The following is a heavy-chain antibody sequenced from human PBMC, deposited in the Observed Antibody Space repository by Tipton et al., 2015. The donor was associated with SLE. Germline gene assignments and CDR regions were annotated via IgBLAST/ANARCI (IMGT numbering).Heavy chain of an antibody. J-gene: IGHJ6*03. D-gene: IGHD2-2*01. V-gene: IGHV3-11*01. CDR3: ARVYCSSTSCYGYYYMDV. CDR2: ISSSGSTI. CDR1: GLTFSDYY. Sequence: GSLRLSCAASGLTFSDYYMSWIRQAPGKGLEWVSYISSSGSTIYYADSVKGRFTISRDNAKNSLYLQMNSLRAEDTAVYYCARVYCSSTSCYGYYYMDVWGKGTTVTVSS.